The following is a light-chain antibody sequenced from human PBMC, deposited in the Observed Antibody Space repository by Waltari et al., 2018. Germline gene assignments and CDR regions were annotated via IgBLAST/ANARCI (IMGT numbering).Light chain of an antibody. V-gene: IGKV1-33*01. CDR2: AAS. Sequence: DSQMTQSPSSLSASVGDRVTIPCQASQDISNHLNWYQQKPGNTPKPLIYAASTLETVVPPRFSGSGSGTDFTFTTTSLQPEDIATYYCQQYDNLPSITFGQGTRLDIK. CDR3: QQYDNLPSIT. CDR1: QDISNH. J-gene: IGKJ5*01.